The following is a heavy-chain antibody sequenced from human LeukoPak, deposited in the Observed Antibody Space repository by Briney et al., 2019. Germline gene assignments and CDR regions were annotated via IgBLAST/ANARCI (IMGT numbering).Heavy chain of an antibody. CDR3: ATCSSTSCLYYYYGMDV. Sequence: ASVKVSCKASGYTFTNYGVNWVRQATGQGLEWMGWMNPNSGNTGYAQKFQGRVTMTRNTSISTAYMELSSLRSEDTAVYYCATCSSTSCLYYYYGMDVWGQGTTVTVSS. CDR1: GYTFTNYG. J-gene: IGHJ6*02. CDR2: MNPNSGNT. V-gene: IGHV1-8*02. D-gene: IGHD2-2*01.